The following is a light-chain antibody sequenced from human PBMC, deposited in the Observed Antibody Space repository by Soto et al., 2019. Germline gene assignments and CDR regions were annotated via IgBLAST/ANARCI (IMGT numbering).Light chain of an antibody. V-gene: IGKV1-27*01. CDR2: AES. CDR3: QYCNCTPFT. J-gene: IGKJ3*01. Sequence: DIQMTQSPSSLSASVGDRVTITCRASQGISNYLAWYQQKPGKVPKLLIYAESTLQSGVPSRFSVSGSGTDFTLTLSCLQPEHVATYYCQYCNCTPFTFVTAVNVDI. CDR1: QGISNY.